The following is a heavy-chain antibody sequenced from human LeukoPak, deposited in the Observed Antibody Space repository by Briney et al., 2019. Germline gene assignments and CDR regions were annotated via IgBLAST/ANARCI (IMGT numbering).Heavy chain of an antibody. D-gene: IGHD6-13*01. J-gene: IGHJ4*02. Sequence: GGSLRLSCAASGFTFSTYNMNRVRQAPGKGLEWVSYISSSSSTIYYADSVKGRFTISRDNAKNSLYLQMNSLRVEDTALYYCARVTTYSSSWFGDFDSWGQGALVTVSS. CDR1: GFTFSTYN. V-gene: IGHV3-48*04. CDR2: ISSSSSTI. CDR3: ARVTTYSSSWFGDFDS.